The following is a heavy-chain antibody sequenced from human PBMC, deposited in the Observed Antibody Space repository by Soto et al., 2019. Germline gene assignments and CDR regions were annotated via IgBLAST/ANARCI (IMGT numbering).Heavy chain of an antibody. Sequence: RLSCTASGFTFGDYAMSWFRQAPGKGMEWVGFIRSKAYGGTTEYAASVKGRFTISRDDSKSIAYLQMNSLKTEDTAVYYCTRELLWFGGDYYYYYGMDVWGQGTTVTVSS. V-gene: IGHV3-49*03. D-gene: IGHD3-10*01. J-gene: IGHJ6*02. CDR2: IRSKAYGGTT. CDR1: GFTFGDYA. CDR3: TRELLWFGGDYYYYYGMDV.